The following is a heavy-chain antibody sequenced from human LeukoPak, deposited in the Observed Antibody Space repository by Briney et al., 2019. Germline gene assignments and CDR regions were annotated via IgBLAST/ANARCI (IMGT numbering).Heavy chain of an antibody. Sequence: GGSLRLSCAASGFTLSIYTMNWVRQAPGKGLEWVSSIRSDASYTDYADLVKGRFTISRDSAKNSLYLQMNSLRDEDTAVYYCTKDFVTAAVSDLWGQGTLLAVSS. CDR2: IRSDASYT. J-gene: IGHJ4*02. CDR3: TKDFVTAAVSDL. CDR1: GFTLSIYT. V-gene: IGHV3-21*01. D-gene: IGHD6-13*01.